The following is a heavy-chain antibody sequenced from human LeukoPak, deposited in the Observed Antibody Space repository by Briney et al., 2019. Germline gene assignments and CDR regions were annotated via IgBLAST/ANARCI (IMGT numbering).Heavy chain of an antibody. Sequence: GGALRLSCAASGFTFDDYAMHWVRQAPGKGLEWVSGVSWNSGSIGYADSVKGRFTISGDNAKNSLYLQMNSLRAEDMALYYCAKDESYDILTGGGTFDYWGQGTLVTVSS. D-gene: IGHD3-9*01. J-gene: IGHJ4*02. V-gene: IGHV3-9*03. CDR1: GFTFDDYA. CDR3: AKDESYDILTGGGTFDY. CDR2: VSWNSGSI.